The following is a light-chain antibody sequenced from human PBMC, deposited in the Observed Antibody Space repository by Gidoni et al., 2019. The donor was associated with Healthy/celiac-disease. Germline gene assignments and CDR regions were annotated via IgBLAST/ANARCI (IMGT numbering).Light chain of an antibody. CDR2: DSS. CDR1: QDISNY. Sequence: DIQMTQSPSSLSASVRDRVTITCQASQDISNYLNWDQQKPGKAPKLLIYDSSNLETGVPSRFSGSGSGTDFTFTISSLQPEDIATYYCQQYDNLPLTFGGGTKVEIK. CDR3: QQYDNLPLT. V-gene: IGKV1-33*01. J-gene: IGKJ4*01.